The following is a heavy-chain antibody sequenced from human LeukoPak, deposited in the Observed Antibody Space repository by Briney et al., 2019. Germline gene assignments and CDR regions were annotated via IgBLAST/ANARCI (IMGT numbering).Heavy chain of an antibody. CDR1: GFTFSSYG. J-gene: IGHJ4*02. CDR2: IRYDGSNK. V-gene: IGHV3-30*02. D-gene: IGHD3-3*01. CDR3: ARDGTIFGVVIYFPDY. Sequence: GGSLRLSCAASGFTFSSYGMRWVRQAPDKGLEWVAFIRYDGSNKNYADSVKGRVTISRDNSKNTLYLQMNSLRAEDTAVYYCARDGTIFGVVIYFPDYWGQGTLVTVSS.